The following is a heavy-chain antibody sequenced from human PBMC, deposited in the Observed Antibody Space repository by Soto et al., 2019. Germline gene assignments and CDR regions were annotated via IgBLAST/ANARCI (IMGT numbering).Heavy chain of an antibody. CDR3: AKDRGGKGPFIDY. V-gene: IGHV3-30*18. D-gene: IGHD3-10*01. Sequence: QVQLVESGGGVVQPGRSLRLSCAASGFTFSSYGMHWVRQAPGKGLEWVAVISYDGSNKYYADSVKGRFTISRDNSKNTRYLQMNSLRAEDTAVYYCAKDRGGKGPFIDYWGQGTLVTVSS. CDR2: ISYDGSNK. CDR1: GFTFSSYG. J-gene: IGHJ4*02.